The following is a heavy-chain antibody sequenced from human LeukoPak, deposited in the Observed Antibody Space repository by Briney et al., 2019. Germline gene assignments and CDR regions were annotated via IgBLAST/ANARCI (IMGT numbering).Heavy chain of an antibody. J-gene: IGHJ6*02. CDR1: GFTFDDYA. Sequence: GRSLRLSCAAPGFTFDDYAMHWVRQAPGKGLEWVSGISWNSGSIGYADSVKGRFTISRDNAKNSLYLQMNSLRAEDTAFYYCAREAHRGEIYGMDVWGQGTTVTVSS. D-gene: IGHD3-16*01. CDR3: AREAHRGEIYGMDV. V-gene: IGHV3-9*01. CDR2: ISWNSGSI.